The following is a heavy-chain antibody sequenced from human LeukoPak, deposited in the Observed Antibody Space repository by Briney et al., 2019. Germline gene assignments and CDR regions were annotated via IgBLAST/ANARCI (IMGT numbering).Heavy chain of an antibody. CDR3: ARHVSGWSHLDY. CDR2: IYYSGST. J-gene: IGHJ4*02. Sequence: PPETLSLTCAVSGGSIRSYYWSWIRQPPGKGLEWIGYIYYSGSTNYNPSLKSRVTISVDTSKNQFSLKLSSVTAADTAVYYCARHVSGWSHLDYWGQGTLVTVSS. V-gene: IGHV4-59*08. D-gene: IGHD6-19*01. CDR1: GGSIRSYY.